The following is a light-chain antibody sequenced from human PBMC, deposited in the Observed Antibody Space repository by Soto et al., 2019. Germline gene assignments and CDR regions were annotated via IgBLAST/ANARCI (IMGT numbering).Light chain of an antibody. Sequence: EIVLTQSPATLSLSPGERATLSCRASQSVRIYVAWYQQKPGQAPRLLIYDTSKRATGIPARFSGSGSGTDFSLTITSLEPEDFVVYYCQQCGRSPATFGPGTKVDI. CDR1: QSVRIY. J-gene: IGKJ1*01. CDR3: QQCGRSPAT. CDR2: DTS. V-gene: IGKV3-11*01.